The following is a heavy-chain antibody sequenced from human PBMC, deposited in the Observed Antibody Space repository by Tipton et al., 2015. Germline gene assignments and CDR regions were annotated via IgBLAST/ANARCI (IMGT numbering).Heavy chain of an antibody. J-gene: IGHJ4*02. CDR2: ISGRGAST. D-gene: IGHD6-19*01. CDR3: ASSMSVAGTGDS. Sequence: SLRLSCAASGFTFSVYVMTWVRQAPGKGLEWVSAISGRGASTFYADSVKGRFTISRDNSQNTLFLQMNSLRTDDTAVYYCASSMSVAGTGDSWGQGTLVTVSS. CDR1: GFTFSVYV. V-gene: IGHV3-23*01.